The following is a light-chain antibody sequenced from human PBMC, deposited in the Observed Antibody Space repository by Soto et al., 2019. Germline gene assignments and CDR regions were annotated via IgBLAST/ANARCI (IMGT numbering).Light chain of an antibody. CDR2: GAT. Sequence: EVVMTQSPATLSVSPGGRATLSCRASQTVRDNLGGYQQKPGQPPRLLIYGATTRATGIPARFSGSGSGTEFTLTISSLQSEDFAVYYCQQYNNWPLTFGGGTKVEIK. CDR3: QQYNNWPLT. V-gene: IGKV3D-15*01. CDR1: QTVRDN. J-gene: IGKJ4*01.